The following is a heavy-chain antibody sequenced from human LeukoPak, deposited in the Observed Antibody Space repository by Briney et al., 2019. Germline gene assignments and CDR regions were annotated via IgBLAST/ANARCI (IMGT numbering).Heavy chain of an antibody. J-gene: IGHJ4*02. D-gene: IGHD3-10*01. Sequence: SETLSLTCTVSGGSISSSSYYWGWIRQPPGKGLEWIGSIYYSGSTYYNPSLKSRVTISVDTSKNQFSLKLSSVTAADTAVYFCARGDYYGSGSYLCPLPDYWGQGTLVTVSS. CDR2: IYYSGST. CDR1: GGSISSSSYY. CDR3: ARGDYYGSGSYLCPLPDY. V-gene: IGHV4-39*07.